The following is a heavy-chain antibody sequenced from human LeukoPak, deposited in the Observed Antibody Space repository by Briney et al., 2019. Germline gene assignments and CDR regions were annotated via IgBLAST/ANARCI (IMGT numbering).Heavy chain of an antibody. CDR2: ISGSGGST. CDR1: GFTFSSYA. J-gene: IGHJ4*02. Sequence: GGSLRLSCAASGFTFSSYAMSWVRQAPGKGLEWVSAISGSGGSTYYADSVKGRFTISRDNSKNTLYLQMNSLRAEETVVYYCAKREGGIFLFDYWGQGTLVTVS. D-gene: IGHD3-16*02. CDR3: AKREGGIFLFDY. V-gene: IGHV3-23*01.